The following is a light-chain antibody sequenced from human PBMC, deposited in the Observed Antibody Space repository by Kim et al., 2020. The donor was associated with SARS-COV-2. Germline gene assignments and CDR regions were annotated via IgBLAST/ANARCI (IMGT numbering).Light chain of an antibody. CDR2: GAS. CDR3: QQYNNWPWT. CDR1: QSFSTN. J-gene: IGKJ1*01. V-gene: IGKV3-15*01. Sequence: VSPRGSATLSCRASQSFSTNLAWYQQKPGQAPRLLIYGASSRATDIPTRFSGSGSGTEFTLTISGLQSEDFALYYCQQYNNWPWTFGQGTKVEIK.